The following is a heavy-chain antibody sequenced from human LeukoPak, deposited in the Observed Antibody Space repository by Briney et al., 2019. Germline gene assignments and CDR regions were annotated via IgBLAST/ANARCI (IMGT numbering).Heavy chain of an antibody. V-gene: IGHV4-59*12. CDR2: IYYSGST. CDR3: ARDGGIVGATGYYYYMDV. CDR1: GGSISSYY. Sequence: PSETLSLTCTVSGGSISSYYWSWIRQPPGKGLEWIGYIYYSGSTNYNPSLKSRVTISVDTSKNQFSLKLSSVTAADTAVYYCARDGGIVGATGYYYYMDVWGKGTTVTVSS. J-gene: IGHJ6*03. D-gene: IGHD1-26*01.